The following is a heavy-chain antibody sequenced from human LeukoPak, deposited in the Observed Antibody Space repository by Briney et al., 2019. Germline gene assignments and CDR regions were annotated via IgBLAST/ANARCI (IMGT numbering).Heavy chain of an antibody. CDR1: GFTFINAW. D-gene: IGHD1-26*01. Sequence: GGSLRLSCAASGFTFINAWMAWVRRAPGKGLEWVGRIKAKAHGGTIEYAAPVKGRFTISRDDSKNTLYLQMNSLKTEDTAVYYCTTDGVGVEGATYDNWGQGTLVSVSS. CDR3: TTDGVGVEGATYDN. V-gene: IGHV3-15*01. J-gene: IGHJ4*02. CDR2: IKAKAHGGTI.